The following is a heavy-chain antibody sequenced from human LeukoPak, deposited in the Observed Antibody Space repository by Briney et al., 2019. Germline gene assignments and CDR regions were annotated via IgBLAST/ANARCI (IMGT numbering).Heavy chain of an antibody. V-gene: IGHV3-23*01. J-gene: IGHJ3*02. D-gene: IGHD6-19*01. CDR1: DSGFRSHD. CDR2: IAADDAS. CDR3: ARDFPQPSSVWFENPGAAFDI. Sequence: GGSLRLSCAASDSGFRSHDMSWVRQTSEKGLEWVSSIAADDASFYADSVRGRFTISRDKSQNILYLQMNSLRAEDTAVYYCARDFPQPSSVWFENPGAAFDIWGQGTMVTVSS.